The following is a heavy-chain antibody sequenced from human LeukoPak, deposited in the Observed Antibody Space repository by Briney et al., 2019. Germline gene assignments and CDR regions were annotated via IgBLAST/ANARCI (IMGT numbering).Heavy chain of an antibody. CDR3: ARDRYCSGGSCYSGRAY. D-gene: IGHD2-15*01. CDR1: GYTFTSYG. CDR2: ISAYNGNT. J-gene: IGHJ4*02. V-gene: IGHV1-18*01. Sequence: ASVKVSCKASGYTFTSYGISWVRQAPGQGLEWMGCISAYNGNTNYAQKLQGRVTMTTDTSTSTAYMELRSLRSDDTAVYYCARDRYCSGGSCYSGRAYWGQGTLVTVSS.